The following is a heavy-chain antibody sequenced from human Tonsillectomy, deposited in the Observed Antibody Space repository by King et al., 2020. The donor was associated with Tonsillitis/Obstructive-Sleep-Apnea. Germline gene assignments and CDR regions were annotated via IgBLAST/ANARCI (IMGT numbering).Heavy chain of an antibody. D-gene: IGHD3-9*01. V-gene: IGHV4-34*01. CDR3: ARGPDYDILSGDDYYYYYGMDV. J-gene: IGHJ6*02. CDR1: GGSFSYYY. CDR2: INHSGST. Sequence: VQLPQWGAGLLKPSETLSLTCVVYGGSFSYYYWSWIRQSPGKGLEWIGEINHSGSTNYNPSLKSRVTISVDTSKNQFSLKLSSVTAADTAVYYCARGPDYDILSGDDYYYYYGMDVWGQGTTVTVSS.